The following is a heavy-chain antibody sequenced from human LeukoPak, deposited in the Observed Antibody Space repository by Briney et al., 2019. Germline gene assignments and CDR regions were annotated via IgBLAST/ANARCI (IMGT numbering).Heavy chain of an antibody. CDR3: ARDFCSSTSCYFDS. Sequence: ASVKVSCKASGYAFTSYGISWVRQAPGQGLEWMGWISAFNGNTNYAQKLQGRVTMTTDTSTSTAYMELRSLRSDDAAVYYCARDFCSSTSCYFDSWGQGTLVTVSS. J-gene: IGHJ4*02. CDR2: ISAFNGNT. D-gene: IGHD2-2*01. CDR1: GYAFTSYG. V-gene: IGHV1-18*01.